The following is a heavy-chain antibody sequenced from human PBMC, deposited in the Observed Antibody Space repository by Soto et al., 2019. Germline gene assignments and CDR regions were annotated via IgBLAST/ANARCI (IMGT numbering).Heavy chain of an antibody. CDR3: ARGPYDYVWGSYRPFDY. D-gene: IGHD3-16*02. CDR1: GGTFSSYA. Sequence: QVQLVQSGAEVKKPGSSVKVSCKASGGTFSSYAISWVRQAPGQGLEWMGGIIPIFGTANYAQKFQGRVTITADESTSRAYMDLSSLRSEDTAVYYCARGPYDYVWGSYRPFDYWGQGTLVTVSS. V-gene: IGHV1-69*01. J-gene: IGHJ4*02. CDR2: IIPIFGTA.